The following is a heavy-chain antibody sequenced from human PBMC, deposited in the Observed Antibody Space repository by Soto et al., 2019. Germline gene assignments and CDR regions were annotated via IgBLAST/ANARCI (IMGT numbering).Heavy chain of an antibody. CDR1: GYSFTIYW. V-gene: IGHV5-10-1*01. Sequence: PGESLKISCHGSGYSFTIYWISWVRQMPGKGLEWMGRIDPSDSYTNYSPSFQGHVTISADKSISTAYLQWSSLKASDTAMYYCASTLSTEYSSSWYWSRYGMDVWGQGTTVTVSS. D-gene: IGHD6-13*01. CDR3: ASTLSTEYSSSWYWSRYGMDV. J-gene: IGHJ6*02. CDR2: IDPSDSYT.